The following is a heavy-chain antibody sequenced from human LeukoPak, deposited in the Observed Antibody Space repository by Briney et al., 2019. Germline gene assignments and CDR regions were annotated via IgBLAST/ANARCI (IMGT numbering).Heavy chain of an antibody. CDR1: GFTFSSYA. CDR3: ARADARGYSSSYDAFDI. J-gene: IGHJ3*02. CDR2: ISSNGGST. Sequence: PGGSLRLSCAASGFTFSSYAMHWVRQAPGKGLENVSAISSNGGSTYYANSVKGRFTISSDNSKNTLYLQMGSLRAEDMAVYYCARADARGYSSSYDAFDIWGQGTMVTVSS. D-gene: IGHD6-19*01. V-gene: IGHV3-64*01.